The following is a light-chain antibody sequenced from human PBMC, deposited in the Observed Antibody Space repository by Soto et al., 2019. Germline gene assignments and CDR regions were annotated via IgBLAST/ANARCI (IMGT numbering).Light chain of an antibody. V-gene: IGKV1-39*01. CDR1: QSISSY. CDR3: QHSYSTPPT. CDR2: AAS. Sequence: DIQMTQSPSSLSASVGDRVTITCRASQSISSYLNWYQQKPGKAPKLLIYAASSLQSGVPSRFSGSGSGTDFTLTISRLQPEDVATYYCQHSYSTPPTFGGGTKVEIK. J-gene: IGKJ4*01.